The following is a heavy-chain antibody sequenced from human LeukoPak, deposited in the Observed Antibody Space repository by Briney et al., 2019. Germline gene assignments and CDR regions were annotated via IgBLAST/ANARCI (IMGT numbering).Heavy chain of an antibody. CDR3: ATDYAGSSIWNWCDP. CDR1: GGSFSGYY. J-gene: IGHJ5*02. Sequence: PSETLSLTCAVYGGSFSGYYWSWIRQPPGKGLEWIGEINHSGSTNYNPSLKSRVTISVDTSKNQFSLKLSSVTAADTAVYYCATDYAGSSIWNWCDPWCQVTLDTV. V-gene: IGHV4-34*01. CDR2: INHSGST. D-gene: IGHD6-13*01.